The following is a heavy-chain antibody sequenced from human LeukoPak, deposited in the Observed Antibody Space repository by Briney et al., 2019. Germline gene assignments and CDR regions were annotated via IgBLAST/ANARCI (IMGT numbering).Heavy chain of an antibody. CDR1: GGSISSYY. CDR2: IYYSGST. Sequence: KASETLSLTCTVSGGSISSYYWSWIRQPPGKGLEWIGYIYYSGSTNYNPSLKSRVTISVDTSKNQFSLKLSSVTAADTAVYYCAREQLEDGNWFDPWGQGTLVTVSS. D-gene: IGHD6-6*01. J-gene: IGHJ5*02. CDR3: AREQLEDGNWFDP. V-gene: IGHV4-59*01.